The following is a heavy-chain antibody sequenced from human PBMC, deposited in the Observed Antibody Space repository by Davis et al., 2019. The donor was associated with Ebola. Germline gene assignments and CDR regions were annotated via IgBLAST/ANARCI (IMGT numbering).Heavy chain of an antibody. Sequence: MPGGSLRLSCSISGGSISSPNWWSWVRQSPGKGLEWLGEVYHSGSTKYNPSLESRVTISVDKSKNQFSLELGSVTAADSAVYYCARGGYKDNSVLFFDYWGQGTLVTVSS. CDR2: VYHSGST. CDR3: ARGGYKDNSVLFFDY. V-gene: IGHV4-4*02. J-gene: IGHJ4*02. D-gene: IGHD4-23*01. CDR1: GGSISSPNW.